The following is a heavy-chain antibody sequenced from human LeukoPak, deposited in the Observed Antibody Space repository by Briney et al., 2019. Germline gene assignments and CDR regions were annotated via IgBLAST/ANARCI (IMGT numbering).Heavy chain of an antibody. CDR1: GYTFSGYQ. Sequence: ASVRVSCKASGYTFSGYQVLWLRQAPGQGLEWMGRMNPSSGVTNYAQKFQGRVTMTRDTSINTAYLDLSALKSDDTAVYYCASRAASVTLGYWGQGTLVTVSS. V-gene: IGHV1-2*06. D-gene: IGHD2-15*01. CDR3: ASRAASVTLGY. CDR2: MNPSSGVT. J-gene: IGHJ4*02.